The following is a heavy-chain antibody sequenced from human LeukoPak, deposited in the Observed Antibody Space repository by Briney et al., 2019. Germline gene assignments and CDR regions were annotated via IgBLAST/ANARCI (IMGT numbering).Heavy chain of an antibody. J-gene: IGHJ4*02. CDR3: ASSPRVLAGTLDY. CDR1: GFTFSSYG. Sequence: GGSLRLSCAASGFTFSSYGMHWVRQAPGKGLEWVAVIWYDGSNKYYADSVKGRFTISRDNSKNTLYLQMNSLRAEDTAVYYCASSPRVLAGTLDYWGQGTLVTVSS. CDR2: IWYDGSNK. D-gene: IGHD2-15*01. V-gene: IGHV3-33*01.